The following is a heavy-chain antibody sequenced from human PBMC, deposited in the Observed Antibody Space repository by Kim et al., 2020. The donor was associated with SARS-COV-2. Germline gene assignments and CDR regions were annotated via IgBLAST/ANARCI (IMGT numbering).Heavy chain of an antibody. CDR2: IIPIFGTA. J-gene: IGHJ5*02. CDR3: ARQVVPAVEGDLNWFDP. Sequence: SVKVSCKASGGTFSSYAISWVRQAPGQGLEWMGGIIPIFGTANYAQKFQGRVTITADESTSTAHMELSSLRSEDTAVYYCARQVVPAVEGDLNWFDPWGQGTLVTVSS. CDR1: GGTFSSYA. V-gene: IGHV1-69*13. D-gene: IGHD2-2*01.